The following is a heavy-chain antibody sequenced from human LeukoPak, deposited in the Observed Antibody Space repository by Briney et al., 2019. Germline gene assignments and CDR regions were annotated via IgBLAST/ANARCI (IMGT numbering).Heavy chain of an antibody. CDR3: ASPYYYGSGSYQPFDY. D-gene: IGHD3-10*01. V-gene: IGHV1-69*01. CDR1: GGTFSSYA. CDR2: IIPIFGTA. J-gene: IGHJ4*02. Sequence: AKDSCKASGGTFSSYAISWVRQAPGQGLEWMGGIIPIFGTANYAQKFQGRVTITADESTSTAYMELSSLRSEDTAVYYCASPYYYGSGSYQPFDYWGQGTLVTASS.